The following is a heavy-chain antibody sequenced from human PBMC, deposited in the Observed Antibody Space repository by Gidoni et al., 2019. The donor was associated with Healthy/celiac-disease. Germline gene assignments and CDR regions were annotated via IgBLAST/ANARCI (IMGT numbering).Heavy chain of an antibody. D-gene: IGHD6-6*01. J-gene: IGHJ4*02. CDR2: INPSGGST. V-gene: IGHV1-46*01. CDR1: GYTFTSYY. Sequence: QVQLVQSGAEVKKPGASVKVSCKASGYTFTSYYMHWVRQAPGQGLEWMGIINPSGGSTSYAQKFQGRVTMTRDTSTSKVYMELSSLRSEDTAVYYCARRVGQLAFFDYWGQGTLVTVSS. CDR3: ARRVGQLAFFDY.